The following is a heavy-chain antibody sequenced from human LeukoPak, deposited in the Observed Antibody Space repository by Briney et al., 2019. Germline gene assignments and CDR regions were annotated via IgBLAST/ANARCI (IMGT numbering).Heavy chain of an antibody. CDR2: ISSSSSTI. Sequence: PGGSLRLSCAASGFTFSSYSMNWVRQAPGKGLEWVSYISSSSSTIYYADSVEGRFTISRDNAKNSLYLQMNSLRDEDTAVYYCARVLYDFWSGYYTPPDYWGQGTLVTVSS. V-gene: IGHV3-48*02. J-gene: IGHJ4*02. CDR1: GFTFSSYS. CDR3: ARVLYDFWSGYYTPPDY. D-gene: IGHD3-3*01.